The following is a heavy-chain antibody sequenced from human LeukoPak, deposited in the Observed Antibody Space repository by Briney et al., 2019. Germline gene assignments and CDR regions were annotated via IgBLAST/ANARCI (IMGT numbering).Heavy chain of an antibody. D-gene: IGHD2-15*01. V-gene: IGHV1-3*03. CDR2: INAGNGNT. Sequence: ASVKVSRKASGYTFTSYAMHWVRQAPGQRLEWMGWINAGNGNTKYSQEFQGRVTITRDTSASTAYMELSSLRSEDMAVYYCARGRGPNCSGGSCYFDYWGQGTLVTVSS. CDR1: GYTFTSYA. J-gene: IGHJ4*02. CDR3: ARGRGPNCSGGSCYFDY.